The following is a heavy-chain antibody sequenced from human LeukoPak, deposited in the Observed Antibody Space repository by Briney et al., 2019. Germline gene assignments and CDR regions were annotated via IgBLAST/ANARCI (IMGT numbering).Heavy chain of an antibody. D-gene: IGHD3-10*01. CDR1: GYTFTGYY. CDR3: ARGLLWFGELGPWFDP. J-gene: IGHJ5*02. CDR2: INPNSGGT. V-gene: IGHV1-2*02. Sequence: ASVKVSCKASGYTFTGYYMHWVRQAPGQGLEWMGWINPNSGGTNYAQKFQGRVTMTRDTSISTAYMELSRLRSDDTAVYYCARGLLWFGELGPWFDPWGQGTLVTVSS.